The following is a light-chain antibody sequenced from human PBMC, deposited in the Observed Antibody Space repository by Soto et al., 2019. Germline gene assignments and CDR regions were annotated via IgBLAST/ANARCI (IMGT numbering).Light chain of an antibody. J-gene: IGKJ4*01. CDR3: QQANRFPLT. CDR1: QGISAF. CDR2: GAS. V-gene: IGKV1-12*01. Sequence: DIQMTQSPPSVSASVGDRVTITCRASQGISAFLAWYQQKPGKAPKLLIHGASSLQSGVPSRFSGSGSGTEFTLTITSLQPEDFATYFCQQANRFPLTFGGGTKVEIK.